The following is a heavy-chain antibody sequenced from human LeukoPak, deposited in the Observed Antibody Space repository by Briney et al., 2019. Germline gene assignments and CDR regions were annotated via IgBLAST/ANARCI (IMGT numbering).Heavy chain of an antibody. CDR1: GGSISSGSYY. CDR2: IYTSGST. V-gene: IGHV4-61*02. D-gene: IGHD3-22*01. Sequence: SETLSLTCTVSGGSISSGSYYRSWIRQPAGKGLEWIGRIYTSGSTNYNPSLKSRVTISVDTSKNQFSLKLSSVTAADTAVYYCARGVLADYYDSSGYLYYFDYWGQGTLVTVSS. J-gene: IGHJ4*02. CDR3: ARGVLADYYDSSGYLYYFDY.